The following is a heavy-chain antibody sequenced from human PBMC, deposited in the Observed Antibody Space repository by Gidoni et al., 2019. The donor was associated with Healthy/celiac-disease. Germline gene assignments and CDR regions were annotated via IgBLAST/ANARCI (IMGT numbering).Heavy chain of an antibody. Sequence: EVQLLESGGGLVQPGGSLRRSCAASGFTFSSYAMSWVRQAPGKGLEWVSAISGRGGSTYYADSVKGRFTISRDNSKNTLYLQMNSLRAEDTAVYYCAWGIVVSNPFDYWGQGTLVTVSS. CDR3: AWGIVVSNPFDY. V-gene: IGHV3-23*01. CDR1: GFTFSSYA. J-gene: IGHJ4*02. CDR2: ISGRGGST. D-gene: IGHD3-22*01.